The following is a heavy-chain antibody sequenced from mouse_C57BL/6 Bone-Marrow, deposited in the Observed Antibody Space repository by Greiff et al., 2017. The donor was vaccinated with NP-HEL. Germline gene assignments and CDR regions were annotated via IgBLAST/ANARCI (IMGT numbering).Heavy chain of an antibody. V-gene: IGHV1-80*01. CDR1: GYAFSSYW. CDR3: ARLIIYYYSYAMDY. D-gene: IGHD1-1*01. CDR2: IYPGDGDT. Sequence: VQLQQSGAELVKPGASVKISCKASGYAFSSYWMNWVKQRPGKGLEWIGQIYPGDGDTNYNGKVKGKATLTADKSSSTAYMQLSSLTSEDSAVYFCARLIIYYYSYAMDYWGQGTSVTVSS. J-gene: IGHJ4*01.